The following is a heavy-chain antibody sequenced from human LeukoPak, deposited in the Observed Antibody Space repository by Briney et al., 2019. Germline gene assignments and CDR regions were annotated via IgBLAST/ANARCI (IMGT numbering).Heavy chain of an antibody. Sequence: SETLSLTCTVSGGSISSSSHYWGWIRQPPGKGLEWIGIIYYSGSTYGSTYYNPSLNSRVTVSLDTSKNQFSLTVTSVTAADTAVYYCARGSGYGDYWGQGTLVTVSS. CDR2: IYYSGSTYGST. J-gene: IGHJ4*02. V-gene: IGHV4-39*07. CDR1: GGSISSSSHY. CDR3: ARGSGYGDY. D-gene: IGHD5-12*01.